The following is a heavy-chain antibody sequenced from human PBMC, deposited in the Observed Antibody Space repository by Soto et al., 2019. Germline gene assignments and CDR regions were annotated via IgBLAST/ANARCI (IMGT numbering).Heavy chain of an antibody. Sequence: GESLKISCKGSGYSFTSYWIGWVRQMPGKGLEWMGIIYPGDSDTRYSPSFQGQVTISADKSISTAYLQWSSLKASDTAMYYCERRGRSWYDWFDTWGQGTLVTVSS. D-gene: IGHD6-13*01. CDR3: ERRGRSWYDWFDT. CDR1: GYSFTSYW. CDR2: IYPGDSDT. J-gene: IGHJ5*02. V-gene: IGHV5-51*01.